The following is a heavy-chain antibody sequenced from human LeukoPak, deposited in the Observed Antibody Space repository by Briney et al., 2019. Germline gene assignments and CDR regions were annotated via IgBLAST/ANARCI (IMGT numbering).Heavy chain of an antibody. V-gene: IGHV1-18*01. D-gene: IGHD3-10*01. CDR1: GYTFTSYG. CDR2: ISAYNGNT. J-gene: IGHJ4*02. Sequence: ASVKVSCKASGYTFTSYGISWVRQAPGQGLEWMGWISAYNGNTNYAQKLQGRVTMTTDTSTSTAYMELRSLRSDDTAVYYCARDRKTYYYGSGTHFDYWGQGTLVTVSS. CDR3: ARDRKTYYYGSGTHFDY.